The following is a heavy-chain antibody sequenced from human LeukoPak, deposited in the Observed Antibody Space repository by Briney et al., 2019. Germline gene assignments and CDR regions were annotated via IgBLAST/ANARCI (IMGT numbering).Heavy chain of an antibody. D-gene: IGHD6-13*01. Sequence: GASVKVSCKASGGTFSSYAISWVRQAPGQGLEWMGGIIPIFGAANYAQKFQGRVTITTDESTSTAYMELSSLRSEDTAVYYCARAVVVSRWHDAFDIWGQGTMVTVSS. V-gene: IGHV1-69*05. CDR3: ARAVVVSRWHDAFDI. CDR2: IIPIFGAA. CDR1: GGTFSSYA. J-gene: IGHJ3*02.